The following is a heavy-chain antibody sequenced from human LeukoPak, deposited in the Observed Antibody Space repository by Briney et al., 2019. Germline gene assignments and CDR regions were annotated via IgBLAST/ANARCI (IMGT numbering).Heavy chain of an antibody. CDR1: GGSISSGSYY. CDR3: ARDPQRYYYDSSGYPY. J-gene: IGHJ4*02. V-gene: IGHV4-61*02. Sequence: PSETLSLTCTVSGGSISSGSYYWSWIRQPAGKGLERIGRIYTSGSTNYNPSLKSRVTISVDTSKNQFSLKLSSVTAADTAVYYCARDPQRYYYDSSGYPYWGQGTLVTVSS. D-gene: IGHD3-22*01. CDR2: IYTSGST.